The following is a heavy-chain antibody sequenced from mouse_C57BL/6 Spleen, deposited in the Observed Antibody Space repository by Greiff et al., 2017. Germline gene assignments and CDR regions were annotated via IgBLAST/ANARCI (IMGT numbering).Heavy chain of an antibody. CDR2: FHPISGST. D-gene: IGHD1-1*01. CDR1: GYTFTSYW. J-gene: IGHJ4*01. V-gene: IGHV1-64*01. CDR3: AITTVVALDAMDY. Sequence: QVQLQQPGAELVKPGASVKLSCKASGYTFTSYWMHWVKQRPGQGLEWIGMFHPISGSTYYNEKLKSKATLTVDKSSSPAYMQLSRLTSEDSAVYYCAITTVVALDAMDYWGQGTSVTVSS.